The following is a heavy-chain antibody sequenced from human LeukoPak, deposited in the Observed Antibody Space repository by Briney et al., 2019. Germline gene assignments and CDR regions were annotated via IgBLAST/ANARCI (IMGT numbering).Heavy chain of an antibody. Sequence: SGGSLRLSCAASGFTLSSYGMHWVRQAPGKGLEWVAVIPYDGSNKYYADSVKGRFTISRDNSKNTLYLQMNSLRAEDTAVYYCAKDPYDSSGYYFPGAFDIWGQGTMVTVSS. D-gene: IGHD3-22*01. CDR1: GFTLSSYG. CDR2: IPYDGSNK. J-gene: IGHJ3*02. CDR3: AKDPYDSSGYYFPGAFDI. V-gene: IGHV3-30*18.